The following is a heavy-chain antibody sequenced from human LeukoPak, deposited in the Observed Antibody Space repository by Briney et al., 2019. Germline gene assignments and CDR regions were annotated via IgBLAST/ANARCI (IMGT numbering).Heavy chain of an antibody. V-gene: IGHV3-48*03. CDR3: AELGITMIGGV. D-gene: IGHD3-10*02. CDR2: ISSSGSTI. Sequence: PGGSLRLSCAASGFSFSTYEMNWVRQAPGKGLEWVSYISSSGSTIYYADSVRGRFTISRDNAKNSLYLQMNSLRAEDTAVYYCAELGITMIGGVWGKGTTVTISS. J-gene: IGHJ6*04. CDR1: GFSFSTYE.